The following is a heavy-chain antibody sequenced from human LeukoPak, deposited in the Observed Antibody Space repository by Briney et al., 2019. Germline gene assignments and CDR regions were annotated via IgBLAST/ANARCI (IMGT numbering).Heavy chain of an antibody. V-gene: IGHV3-48*01. D-gene: IGHD2-15*01. J-gene: IGHJ4*02. Sequence: PVCSLILCCASSEFNFSSYSMNWVRQPPGKGLEWVSYISCRSTTIHYADSVKGRFTSSRDNAKNSLVLQMNSLRAEDTAIYYCASEFLEDTQWGPGSLVTVSS. CDR1: EFNFSSYS. CDR2: ISCRSTTI. CDR3: ASEFLEDTQ.